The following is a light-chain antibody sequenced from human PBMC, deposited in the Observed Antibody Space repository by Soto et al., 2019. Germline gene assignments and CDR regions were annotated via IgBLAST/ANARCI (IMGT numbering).Light chain of an antibody. CDR2: EVR. Sequence: QSALTQPASVSGSPGQSITISCTGTSSDVGASNYVSWFQQRPGKAPKLIIFEVRNRPSGVSTRFSGSKSGNTASLTISGLQPEDEAGYYCSSDTTSGTLGVFGGGTKLTVL. J-gene: IGLJ2*01. CDR1: SSDVGASNY. CDR3: SSDTTSGTLGV. V-gene: IGLV2-14*01.